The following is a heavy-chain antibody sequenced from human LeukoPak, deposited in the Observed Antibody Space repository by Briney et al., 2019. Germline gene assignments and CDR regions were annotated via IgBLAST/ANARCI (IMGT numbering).Heavy chain of an antibody. CDR1: GFIFSTYG. Sequence: GGSLRLSCAVSGFIFSTYGMHWVRQAPGKGLEWVAVISYDGSNKYYADSVKGRFTISRDNSKNTLYLQMNSLRAEDTAIYYCAKETWFCAKPDYGMDVWGQGTTVTVSS. CDR2: ISYDGSNK. D-gene: IGHD3-10*01. V-gene: IGHV3-30*18. J-gene: IGHJ6*02. CDR3: AKETWFCAKPDYGMDV.